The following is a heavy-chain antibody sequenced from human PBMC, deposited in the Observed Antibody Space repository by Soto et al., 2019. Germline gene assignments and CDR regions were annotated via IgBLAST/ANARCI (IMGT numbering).Heavy chain of an antibody. V-gene: IGHV3-7*01. D-gene: IGHD3-9*01. CDR2: IKQGGREK. CDR1: GFTFSSYW. J-gene: IGHJ4*02. CDR3: AREKYDFLTGYYTGIHFDY. Sequence: EVPLVESGGGLVQPGGSLRLSCAASGFTFSSYWMSGVRQAPGKGLEWVANIKQGGREKYDVDCVKGRITISRDNAKNSLDLQMNSMSAEDTAVYYCAREKYDFLTGYYTGIHFDYWGQVTLVTVSA.